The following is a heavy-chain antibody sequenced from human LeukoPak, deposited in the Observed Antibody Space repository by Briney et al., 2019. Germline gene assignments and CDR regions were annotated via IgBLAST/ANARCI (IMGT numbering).Heavy chain of an antibody. D-gene: IGHD2-2*01. CDR1: GFPFSSYS. J-gene: IGHJ6*02. Sequence: GGSLRLSCAASGFPFSSYSMNRVRQAPGKGLEWVSSISSSGRYIYYADSVKGRFTISRDSAKNSLYLQMNSLRAEDTAVYYCARSFCNSASCYYYYYSGMDVWGQGTAITVSS. CDR3: ARSFCNSASCYYYYYSGMDV. V-gene: IGHV3-21*01. CDR2: ISSSGRYI.